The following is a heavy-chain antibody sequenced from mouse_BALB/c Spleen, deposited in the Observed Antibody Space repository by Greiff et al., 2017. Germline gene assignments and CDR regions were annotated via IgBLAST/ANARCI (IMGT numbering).Heavy chain of an antibody. D-gene: IGHD2-10*02. V-gene: IGHV3-2*02. J-gene: IGHJ2*01. CDR3: ASKYGND. Sequence: EVQLQESGPGLVKPSQSLSLTCTVTGYSITSDYAWNWIRQFPGNKLEWMGYISYSGSTSYNPSFKSRISITRDTSKNQFFLQLNSVTTEDTATYYCASKYGNDWGQGTTLTVSS. CDR2: ISYSGST. CDR1: GYSITSDYA.